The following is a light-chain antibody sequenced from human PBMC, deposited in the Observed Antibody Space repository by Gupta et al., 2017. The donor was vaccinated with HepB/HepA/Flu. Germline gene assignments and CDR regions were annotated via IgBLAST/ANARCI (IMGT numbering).Light chain of an antibody. Sequence: QTVVTQDTSSSVYPGGTAPLTCRLNSGPVSGSHYPSWYRQTPGQAPRTLIYSTRSRSSGVPDRFSCSILGNKAALAITGVQAVDECDYYCVLYMGRGIWVFGGGTKVTVL. V-gene: IGLV8-61*01. CDR3: VLYMGRGIWV. CDR2: STR. CDR1: SGPVSGSHY. J-gene: IGLJ3*02.